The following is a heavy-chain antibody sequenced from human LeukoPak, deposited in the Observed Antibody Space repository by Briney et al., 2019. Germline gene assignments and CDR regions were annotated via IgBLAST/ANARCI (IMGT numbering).Heavy chain of an antibody. CDR1: GGSITSYH. CDR3: ARLPMAVTPHVDY. V-gene: IGHV4-59*01. Sequence: PSETLSLTCTVSGGSITSYHRSWIRQSPGKGLEWIGFMYYSGTTNYNPSLKSRVTISLGMSKNQFSLKLSSVTAADTAVYYCARLPMAVTPHVDYWGQGTLVTVSS. D-gene: IGHD2-21*02. CDR2: MYYSGTT. J-gene: IGHJ4*02.